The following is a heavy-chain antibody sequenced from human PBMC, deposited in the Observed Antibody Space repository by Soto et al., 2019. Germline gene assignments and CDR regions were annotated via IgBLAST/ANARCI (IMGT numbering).Heavy chain of an antibody. V-gene: IGHV1-3*01. CDR1: GYTFTSYA. CDR3: ARDGDYDILTGDFDY. D-gene: IGHD3-9*01. Sequence: ASVKVSCKASGYTFTSYAMHWVRQAPGQRLEWMGWINAGNGNTKYAQKLQGRVTITTDTSTSTAYMELRSLRSDDTAVYYCARDGDYDILTGDFDYWGQGTLVTVSS. CDR2: INAGNGNT. J-gene: IGHJ4*02.